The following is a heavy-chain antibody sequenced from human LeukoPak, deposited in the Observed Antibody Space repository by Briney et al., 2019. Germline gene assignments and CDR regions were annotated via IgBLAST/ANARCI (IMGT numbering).Heavy chain of an antibody. CDR3: AREWEYCSSTSCYGTFDY. CDR1: GFTFSSYS. Sequence: PGGSLRLSCAASGFTFSSYSMNWVRQAPGKGLEWVSSISSSSSYIYYADSVKGRFTISRDNAKNSLYLQMNSLRAEDTAVYYCAREWEYCSSTSCYGTFDYWGQGTLVTVSS. V-gene: IGHV3-21*01. J-gene: IGHJ4*02. D-gene: IGHD2-2*01. CDR2: ISSSSSYI.